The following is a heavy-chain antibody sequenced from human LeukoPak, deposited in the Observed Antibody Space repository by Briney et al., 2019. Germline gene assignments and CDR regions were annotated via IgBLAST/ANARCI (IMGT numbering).Heavy chain of an antibody. CDR1: GFTFSSYA. CDR2: ISYDGSNK. J-gene: IGHJ4*02. D-gene: IGHD4-17*01. V-gene: IGHV3-30*04. Sequence: SGGSLRLSCAASGFTFSSYAMHWVRQAPGKGLEWVAVISYDGSNKYYADSVKGRFTISRDNSKNTLYLQMNSLRAEDTAVNYCAGVSDYGDYVLDYWGQGTLVTVSS. CDR3: AGVSDYGDYVLDY.